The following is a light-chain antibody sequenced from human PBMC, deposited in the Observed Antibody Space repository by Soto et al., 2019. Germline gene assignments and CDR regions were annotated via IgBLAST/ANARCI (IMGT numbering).Light chain of an antibody. V-gene: IGKV3-20*01. CDR1: QRVASSY. CDR3: QQYSSSPLT. J-gene: IGKJ4*02. Sequence: PGEIATLTGTASQRVASSYLAWYQQRPGQAPRLLIYGASSRATGIPVRFSGSGSGTEFTLTISRLESEDFAVYYCQQYSSSPLTFGGGTKVDIK. CDR2: GAS.